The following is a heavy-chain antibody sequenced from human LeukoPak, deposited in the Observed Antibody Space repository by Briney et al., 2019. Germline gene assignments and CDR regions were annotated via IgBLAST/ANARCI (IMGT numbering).Heavy chain of an antibody. D-gene: IGHD3-10*01. CDR1: GFTFSNHG. J-gene: IGHJ4*02. Sequence: PGGSLRFSCAASGFTFSNHGMHWVRQAPGKGLEWVAFIRYDGSNKYYADSVKGRFTISRDNSKNTLYLQMNSLRAEDTAVYYCARAPTLYGSGPGLDYWGQGTLVTVSS. CDR3: ARAPTLYGSGPGLDY. CDR2: IRYDGSNK. V-gene: IGHV3-30*02.